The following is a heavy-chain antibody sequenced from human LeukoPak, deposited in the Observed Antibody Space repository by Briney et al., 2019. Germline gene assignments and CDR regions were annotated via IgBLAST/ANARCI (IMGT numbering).Heavy chain of an antibody. D-gene: IGHD2-15*01. V-gene: IGHV3-23*01. CDR3: AKDTSAWWYHRAYMDV. CDR2: ISGRGDKT. J-gene: IGHJ6*03. Sequence: GGSLRLSCAASGFTFSNYAMSWVRQAPGRGLEWGSAISGRGDKTYHADSVKGRFTISRDNSRNTLSLQVNSLRAEDTAVYYCAKDTSAWWYHRAYMDVWGKGTTVTVSS. CDR1: GFTFSNYA.